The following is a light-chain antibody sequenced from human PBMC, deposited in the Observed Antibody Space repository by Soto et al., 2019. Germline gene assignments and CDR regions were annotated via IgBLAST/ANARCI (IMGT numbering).Light chain of an antibody. CDR3: SSYTSSSTLV. Sequence: QSVLTQPASVSGSPGQSSTISCTGTSSDVGGYNYVSWYQQQPGKAPKLMIYDVSNRPSGVSNRFSGSKSGNTASLTISGLQAEDEADYYCSSYTSSSTLVFGGGTKVTVL. J-gene: IGLJ2*01. CDR2: DVS. V-gene: IGLV2-14*01. CDR1: SSDVGGYNY.